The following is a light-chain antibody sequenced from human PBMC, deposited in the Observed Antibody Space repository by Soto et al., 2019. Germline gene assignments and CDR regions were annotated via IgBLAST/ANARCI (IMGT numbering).Light chain of an antibody. CDR3: TSYVGNDIWV. CDR2: EVT. V-gene: IGLV2-8*01. Sequence: QSVLTQPPSASGSPGQSVTISCTGTSSDVGAYKYVSWYQQYPGKAPKLMIYEVTKRPSGVPARFSGSKSGNTASLTGSGLQAEDEADYYCTSYVGNDIWVFGGGTKLTVL. CDR1: SSDVGAYKY. J-gene: IGLJ3*02.